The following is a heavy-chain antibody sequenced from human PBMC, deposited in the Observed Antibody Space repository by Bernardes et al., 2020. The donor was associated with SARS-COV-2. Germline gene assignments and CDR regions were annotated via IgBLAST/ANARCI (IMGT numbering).Heavy chain of an antibody. CDR3: AKDWSTTGYYYDMDV. J-gene: IGHJ6*02. CDR2: ISLGGGHT. D-gene: IGHD1-1*01. CDR1: GFTFSNFA. V-gene: IGHV3-23*01. Sequence: GGSLRVSCAASGFTFSNFALSWVRQAPGKGLEWVSTISLGGGHTYFADSVKGRFTISRDNSKNTLYLQMNSLRVEDTAVYYCAKDWSTTGYYYDMDVWGPGTTVTVSS.